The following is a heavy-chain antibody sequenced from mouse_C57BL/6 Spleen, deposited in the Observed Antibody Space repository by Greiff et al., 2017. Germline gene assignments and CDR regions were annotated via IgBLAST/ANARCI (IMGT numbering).Heavy chain of an antibody. V-gene: IGHV1-55*01. D-gene: IGHD1-1*01. Sequence: QVQLQQPGAELVKPGASVKMSCKASGYTFPSYWITWVKQRPGQGLEWIGDIYPGSGSTNYNEKFKSKATLTVETSSSTAYMQLSSLTSEDSAVYYCARCLLYYGSSYYARDYWGQGTSVTVSS. J-gene: IGHJ4*01. CDR3: ARCLLYYGSSYYARDY. CDR2: IYPGSGST. CDR1: GYTFPSYW.